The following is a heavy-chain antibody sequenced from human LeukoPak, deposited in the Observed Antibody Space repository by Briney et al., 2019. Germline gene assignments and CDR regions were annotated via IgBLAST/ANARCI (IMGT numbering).Heavy chain of an antibody. D-gene: IGHD6-13*01. CDR2: ISAYNGNT. V-gene: IGHV1-18*01. J-gene: IGHJ3*02. Sequence: ASVKVSCKSSGYTFTSYGISWVRQAPGQGLEWMGWISAYNGNTHYAQKFQGRVTMTTDTSTSTAYMELSSLRSEGTAVYYRARGEIADDAFDIWGQGTMVTVSS. CDR3: ARGEIADDAFDI. CDR1: GYTFTSYG.